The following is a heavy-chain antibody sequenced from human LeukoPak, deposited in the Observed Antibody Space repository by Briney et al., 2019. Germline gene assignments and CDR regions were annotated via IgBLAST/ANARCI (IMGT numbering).Heavy chain of an antibody. CDR2: LNSDGSIT. CDR3: GRDNNYKVDV. CDR1: GFSFSNYW. V-gene: IGHV3-74*01. D-gene: IGHD4-11*01. Sequence: QTGGSLTLSCAASGFSFSNYWMVWLRQAPGKGLVWVSNLNSDGSITNYADSVKGRSTISRDNAKNTLYLQMNSLRAEDTAVYYCGRDNNYKVDVWGKGTTVTVSS. J-gene: IGHJ6*04.